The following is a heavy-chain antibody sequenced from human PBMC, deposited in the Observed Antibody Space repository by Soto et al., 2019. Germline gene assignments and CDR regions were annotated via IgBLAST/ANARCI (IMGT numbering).Heavy chain of an antibody. J-gene: IGHJ4*02. V-gene: IGHV3-33*01. CDR2: IWYDGSNK. D-gene: IGHD4-17*01. CDR1: GFTFSSYG. Sequence: GGSLRLSCAASGFTFSSYGMHWVRQAPGKGLEWVAVIWYDGSNKYYADSVKGRFTISRDNSKNTLYLQMNSLRAEDTAVYYCDIGDYVWSSDYCGQGSLVTVSA. CDR3: DIGDYVWSSDY.